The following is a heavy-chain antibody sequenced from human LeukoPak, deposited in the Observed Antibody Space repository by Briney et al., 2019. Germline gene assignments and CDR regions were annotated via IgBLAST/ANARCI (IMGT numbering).Heavy chain of an antibody. J-gene: IGHJ4*02. CDR2: ISYDGSNK. CDR3: ARDGCSSTSCHVPSPY. Sequence: GGSLRLSCAASGFTFSSSAMHWVRQAPGKGLEWVAVISYDGSNKYYADSVKGRFTISRDNSKNTLYLQMNGLRAEDTAVYYCARDGCSSTSCHVPSPYWGRGTLVTVSS. CDR1: GFTFSSSA. D-gene: IGHD2-2*01. V-gene: IGHV3-30*04.